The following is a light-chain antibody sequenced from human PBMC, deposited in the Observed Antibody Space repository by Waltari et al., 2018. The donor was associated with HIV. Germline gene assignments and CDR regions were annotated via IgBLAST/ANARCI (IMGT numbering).Light chain of an antibody. V-gene: IGLV1-40*01. CDR2: DNH. CDR3: QSYDMSQSGSLV. CDR1: RSNIGAGFD. J-gene: IGLJ2*01. Sequence: QSVLTQPPSVSGAPGQRVTIACTGTRSNIGAGFDVHWYQQIPGNAPKLLIYDNHRRPSGVPDRFSGSKSGTSASLAITGLQSEDEADYYCQSYDMSQSGSLVFGGGTKLTVL.